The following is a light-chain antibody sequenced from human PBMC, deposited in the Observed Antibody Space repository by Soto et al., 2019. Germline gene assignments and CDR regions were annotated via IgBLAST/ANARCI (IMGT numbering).Light chain of an antibody. CDR3: QQYGSSSPIT. J-gene: IGKJ5*01. Sequence: EVVLTQSPATLSLSPGDRATLSCRASQSVSSSYLAWYQQKPGQAPRLLIYGASSRATGIPDRFSGSGSGTDFTLTISRLEPEDFAVYYCQQYGSSSPITFGQGTRLEIK. CDR1: QSVSSSY. V-gene: IGKV3-20*01. CDR2: GAS.